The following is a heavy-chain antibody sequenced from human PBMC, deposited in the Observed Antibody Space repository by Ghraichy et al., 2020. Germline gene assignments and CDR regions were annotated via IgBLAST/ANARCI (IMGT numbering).Heavy chain of an antibody. CDR2: INAEGSGT. Sequence: GGSLRLSCAASGFAFTNYWMHWVRQAPGKGLMWVSRINAEGSGTNYADSVKGRFTISRDNAKNTLYLQMNSLRVEDTAVYYCARDLRSEDHWGRGTLVTVSS. CDR1: GFAFTNYW. V-gene: IGHV3-74*01. CDR3: ARDLRSEDH. J-gene: IGHJ4*02.